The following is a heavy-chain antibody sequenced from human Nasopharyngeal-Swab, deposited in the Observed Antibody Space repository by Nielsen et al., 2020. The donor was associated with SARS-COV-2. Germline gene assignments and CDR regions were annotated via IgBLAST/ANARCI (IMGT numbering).Heavy chain of an antibody. D-gene: IGHD6-19*01. CDR2: ISGSGGST. J-gene: IGHJ3*02. V-gene: IGHV3-23*01. CDR3: AKGWQWLVRDAFDI. Sequence: GGSLRLSCPPSGFTFSSYAMSWVPQAPGKGLEWVSAISGSGGSTYYADSVKGRFTIPRDNSKNPLYLQMNSLGAEDTAVYYCAKGWQWLVRDAFDIWAKGQWSPSLQ. CDR1: GFTFSSYA.